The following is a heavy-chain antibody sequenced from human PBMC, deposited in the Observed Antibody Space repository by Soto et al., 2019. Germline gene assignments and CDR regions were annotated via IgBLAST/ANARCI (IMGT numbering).Heavy chain of an antibody. J-gene: IGHJ5*02. D-gene: IGHD1-1*01. CDR2: ISSSSSTI. V-gene: IGHV3-48*01. CDR1: GFTFSSYS. CDR3: ARAALYNWNDVSWFDP. Sequence: EVQLVESGGGLVQPGGSLRLSCAASGFTFSSYSMNWVRQAPGKGLEWVSYISSSSSTIYYADSVKGRFTISRDNAKNPLTLQMNSLRAEDPAVYYCARAALYNWNDVSWFDPWGQGTLVTVSS.